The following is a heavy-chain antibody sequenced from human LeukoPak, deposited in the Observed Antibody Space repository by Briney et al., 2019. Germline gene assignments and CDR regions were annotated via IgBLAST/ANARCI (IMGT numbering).Heavy chain of an antibody. V-gene: IGHV3-7*01. D-gene: IGHD3-16*01. CDR3: TRRLDD. CDR1: GFSFNSDW. J-gene: IGHJ4*02. CDR2: IKHDESEK. Sequence: GGSLRLSCAASGFSFNSDWMDWVRQAPGKGLEWVANIKHDESEKNYLDSVKGRFTISRDNAQNSLYLQMIGLRVEDTAVYYCTRRLDDWGQGTLATVSS.